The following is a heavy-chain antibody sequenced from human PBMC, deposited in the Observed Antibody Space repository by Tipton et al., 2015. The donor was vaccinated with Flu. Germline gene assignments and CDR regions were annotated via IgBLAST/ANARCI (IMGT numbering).Heavy chain of an antibody. V-gene: IGHV4-59*01. CDR2: IYYSGNT. CDR1: GGSISTYY. J-gene: IGHJ4*02. Sequence: TLSLTCTVSGGSISTYYWSWIRQPPGKGLEWIGYIYYSGNTKYNPSLKSRVTISVDTSKNQFSLILTSVTAADTAVYYCARVPVGARTVLADFWGQGTLVTVPS. CDR3: ARVPVGARTVLADF. D-gene: IGHD1-26*01.